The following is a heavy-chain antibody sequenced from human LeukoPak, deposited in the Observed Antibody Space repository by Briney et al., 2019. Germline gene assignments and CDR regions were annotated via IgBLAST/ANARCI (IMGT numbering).Heavy chain of an antibody. D-gene: IGHD2-15*01. J-gene: IGHJ6*03. V-gene: IGHV4-34*01. CDR3: ARVVVVVAASYYYYYYYMDV. CDR2: ISHSGST. CDR1: GGSFSGYY. Sequence: SETLSLTCAVYGGSFSGYYWSWIRQPPGKGLEWIGEISHSGSTNYNPSLKSRVTISVDTSKNQFSLKLSSVTAADTAVYYCARVVVVVAASYYYYYYYMDVWGKGTTVTVSS.